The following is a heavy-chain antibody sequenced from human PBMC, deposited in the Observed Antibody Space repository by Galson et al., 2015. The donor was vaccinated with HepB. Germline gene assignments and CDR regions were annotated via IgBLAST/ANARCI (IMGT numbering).Heavy chain of an antibody. CDR2: ISHDGSDT. V-gene: IGHV3-30*04. J-gene: IGHJ6*02. CDR1: GFTFNFLA. Sequence: SLRLSCAASGFTFNFLAINWVRQAPGKGLEWVAVISHDGSDTYYADSVKGRFTISRDDSKSTLYLQMNSLRVEDTAVYYCAKDPDYYGAGSYSYHGMDVWGQGTTVTVSS. CDR3: AKDPDYYGAGSYSYHGMDV. D-gene: IGHD3-10*01.